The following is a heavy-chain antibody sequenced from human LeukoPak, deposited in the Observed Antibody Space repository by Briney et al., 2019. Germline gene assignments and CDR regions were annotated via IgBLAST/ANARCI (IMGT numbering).Heavy chain of an antibody. CDR3: TKDLMTGFSSGWYFGY. Sequence: GGSLRLSCAASGATLHSFAMSWVRQAPGKGLEWLAVTSGTEDSTHYADSVRGRFIISTDSSKKTLYLQMNSLRAEDTSVYYCTKDLMTGFSSGWYFGYWGLGTLVTVSS. J-gene: IGHJ4*02. D-gene: IGHD6-19*01. CDR2: TSGTEDST. V-gene: IGHV3-23*01. CDR1: GATLHSFA.